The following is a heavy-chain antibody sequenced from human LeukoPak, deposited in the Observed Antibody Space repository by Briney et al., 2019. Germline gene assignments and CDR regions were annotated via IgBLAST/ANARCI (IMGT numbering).Heavy chain of an antibody. V-gene: IGHV4-38-2*02. Sequence: SETLSLTCTVSGYSISSGYYWGWIRQPPGKGLEWIGSIYHSGSTYYNPSLKSRVTILVDTSKNQFSLKLSSVTAADTAVYYCARGGSYDYWGQGTLVTVSS. CDR1: GYSISSGYY. CDR3: ARGGSYDY. D-gene: IGHD1-26*01. CDR2: IYHSGST. J-gene: IGHJ4*02.